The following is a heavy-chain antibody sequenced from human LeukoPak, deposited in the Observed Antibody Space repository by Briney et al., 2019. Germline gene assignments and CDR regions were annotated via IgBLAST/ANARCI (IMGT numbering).Heavy chain of an antibody. Sequence: ASVKVSCKASGYTFTGYYMHWVRQAPGQGLEWMGRINPNNGGTNYAQKFQGRVTMTGDTSISTAYMELSSLRSDDTAVYYCARGLRRWLHPEGYWGQGTLVTVSS. V-gene: IGHV1-2*06. D-gene: IGHD5-24*01. CDR1: GYTFTGYY. CDR2: INPNNGGT. CDR3: ARGLRRWLHPEGY. J-gene: IGHJ4*02.